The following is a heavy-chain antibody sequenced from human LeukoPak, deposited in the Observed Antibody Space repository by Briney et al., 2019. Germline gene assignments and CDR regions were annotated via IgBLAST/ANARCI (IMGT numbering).Heavy chain of an antibody. V-gene: IGHV1-69*04. D-gene: IGHD3-22*01. Sequence: GASVKVSCKASGGTFSSYAISWVRQAPGQGLEWMGRIIPILGIANYAQKFQGRVTITADKSTSTAYMELSSLRSGDTAVYYCARVYYDRAFDIWGQGTMVTVSS. CDR3: ARVYYDRAFDI. CDR1: GGTFSSYA. J-gene: IGHJ3*02. CDR2: IIPILGIA.